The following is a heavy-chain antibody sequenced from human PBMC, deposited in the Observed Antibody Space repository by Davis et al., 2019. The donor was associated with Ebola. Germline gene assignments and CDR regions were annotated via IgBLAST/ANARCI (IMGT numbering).Heavy chain of an antibody. CDR1: GFTFSSYS. D-gene: IGHD6-19*01. CDR3: ARDGQWLVEGGADAFDI. CDR2: FDPEDGKT. V-gene: IGHV1-24*01. J-gene: IGHJ3*02. Sequence: GESLKISCAASGFTFSSYSMNWVRQAPGKGLEWMGGFDPEDGKTRYAQNFQGRVTMTEDTSIYTAYMVLTGLRYEDTAVYYCARDGQWLVEGGADAFDIWGQGTMVTVSS.